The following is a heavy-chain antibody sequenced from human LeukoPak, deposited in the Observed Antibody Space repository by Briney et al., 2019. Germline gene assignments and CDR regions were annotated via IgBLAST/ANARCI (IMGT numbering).Heavy chain of an antibody. CDR3: ARDALPYYYDSSGYYYYYYFDY. Sequence: ASVKVSCKASGYTFTGYYMHWVRQAPGQGLEWMGWINPNSGGTNYAQKFQGRVTMTRDTSISTAYMELSSLRSEDTAVYYCARDALPYYYDSSGYYYYYYFDYWGLGTLVTVSS. D-gene: IGHD3-22*01. J-gene: IGHJ4*02. CDR1: GYTFTGYY. V-gene: IGHV1-2*02. CDR2: INPNSGGT.